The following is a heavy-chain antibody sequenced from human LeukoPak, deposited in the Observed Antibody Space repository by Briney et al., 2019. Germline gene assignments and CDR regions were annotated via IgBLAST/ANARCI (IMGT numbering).Heavy chain of an antibody. J-gene: IGHJ6*03. V-gene: IGHV4-59*01. D-gene: IGHD6-13*01. CDR1: GGSISSYY. CDR3: ARGSSSSLYYYYMDV. CDR2: IYYSGCT. Sequence: SETLSLTCTVSGGSISSYYWSWIRQPPGKGLEWIGYIYYSGCTNYNPSLKSRVTISVDTSKNQFSLKLSSVTAADTAVYYCARGSSSSLYYYYMDVWGKGTTVTVSS.